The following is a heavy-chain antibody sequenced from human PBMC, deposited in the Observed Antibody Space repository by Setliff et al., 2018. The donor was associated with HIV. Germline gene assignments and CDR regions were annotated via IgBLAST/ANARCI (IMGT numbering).Heavy chain of an antibody. J-gene: IGHJ1*01. CDR2: IYPYNSDV. V-gene: IGHV5-51*01. CDR1: GYNFTNFW. Sequence: PGESLKISCKATGYNFTNFWIAWVRQMPGKGLDYMGIIYPYNSDVTYSPSFQGQVIMSADKSITTAYLHWSSLKASDTAMYYCATSDYGGNFGHFHHWGQGTLVTVSS. D-gene: IGHD4-17*01. CDR3: ATSDYGGNFGHFHH.